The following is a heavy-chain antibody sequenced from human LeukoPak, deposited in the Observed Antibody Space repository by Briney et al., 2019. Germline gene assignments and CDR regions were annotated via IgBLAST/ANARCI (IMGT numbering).Heavy chain of an antibody. CDR1: GGSISSYY. Sequence: SETLSLTCTVPGGSISSYYWSWIRQPPGKGLEWIGYIYYSGSTNYNPSLKSRVTISVDTSKNQFSLKLSSVTAADTAVYYCARHARNYYDSSGFFDYWGQGTLVTVSS. D-gene: IGHD3-22*01. J-gene: IGHJ4*02. CDR2: IYYSGST. CDR3: ARHARNYYDSSGFFDY. V-gene: IGHV4-59*08.